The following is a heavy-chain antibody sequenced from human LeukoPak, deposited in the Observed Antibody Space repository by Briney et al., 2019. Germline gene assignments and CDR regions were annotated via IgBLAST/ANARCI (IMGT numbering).Heavy chain of an antibody. CDR3: ASVCRDGNYYYYYMDV. Sequence: SVKVSCKASGGTFSSYAISWVRHAPGQGLEWMGRIIPIFGTANYAQKFQGRVTITTDESTSTAYMELSSLRSDDTAVYYCASVCRDGNYYYYYMDVWGKRTTVTVSS. V-gene: IGHV1-69*05. J-gene: IGHJ6*03. D-gene: IGHD1-26*01. CDR1: GGTFSSYA. CDR2: IIPIFGTA.